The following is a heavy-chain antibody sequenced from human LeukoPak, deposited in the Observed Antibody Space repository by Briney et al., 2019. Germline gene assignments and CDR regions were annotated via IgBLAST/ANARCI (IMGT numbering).Heavy chain of an antibody. J-gene: IGHJ4*02. CDR1: GVSISSYY. D-gene: IGHD3-10*01. CDR3: ARSRTTMIRGSPNRSFDY. V-gene: IGHV4-59*01. CDR2: IYYSGST. Sequence: SETLSLTCTVSGVSISSYYWSWIRQPPGKGLEWIGYIYYSGSTNYNPSLKSRVIISVDTSKNQFSLKLSSVTAADTADYYCARSRTTMIRGSPNRSFDYWGQEILVPVSS.